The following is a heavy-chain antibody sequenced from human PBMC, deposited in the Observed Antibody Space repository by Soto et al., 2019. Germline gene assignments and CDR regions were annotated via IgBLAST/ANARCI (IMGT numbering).Heavy chain of an antibody. J-gene: IGHJ4*02. CDR1: GGSISSGGYY. V-gene: IGHV4-31*03. CDR2: IYYSGST. CDR3: ARDTYPRGYSYGSLDY. D-gene: IGHD5-18*01. Sequence: PSETLSLTCTVSGGSISSGGYYWSWIRQHPGKGLEWIGYIYYSGSTYYNPSLKSRVTISVDTSKNQFSLKLSSVTAADTAVYYCARDTYPRGYSYGSLDYWGQGTLVTVS.